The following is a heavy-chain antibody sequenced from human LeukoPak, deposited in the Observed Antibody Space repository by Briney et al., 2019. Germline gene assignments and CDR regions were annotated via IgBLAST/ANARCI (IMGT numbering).Heavy chain of an antibody. Sequence: GGSLRLSCAASGFTFSNAWMSWVRQAPGKGLEWVGRIKSKTDGGTTDYAAPVKGRFTISRDDSKNTLYLQMNSLKTEDTAVYYCTTVIWNDHYYCYYMDVWGKGTTVTVSS. CDR1: GFTFSNAW. V-gene: IGHV3-15*01. CDR2: IKSKTDGGTT. CDR3: TTVIWNDHYYCYYMDV. J-gene: IGHJ6*03. D-gene: IGHD1-1*01.